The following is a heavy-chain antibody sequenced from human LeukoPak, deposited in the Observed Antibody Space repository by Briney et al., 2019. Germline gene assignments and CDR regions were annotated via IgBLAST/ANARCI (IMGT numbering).Heavy chain of an antibody. CDR3: ARSSTPSYYDSSGPLDY. CDR2: IYYSGST. V-gene: IGHV4-31*03. CDR1: GGSISSGGYY. D-gene: IGHD3-22*01. Sequence: PSETLSLTCTVPGGSISSGGYYWSWIRQHPGKGLEWIGYIYYSGSTYYNPSLKSRVTISVDTSKNQFSLKLSSVTAADTAVYYCARSSTPSYYDSSGPLDYWGQGTLVTVSS. J-gene: IGHJ4*02.